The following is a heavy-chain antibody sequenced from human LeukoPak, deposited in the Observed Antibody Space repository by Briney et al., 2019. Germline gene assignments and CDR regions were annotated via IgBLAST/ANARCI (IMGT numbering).Heavy chain of an antibody. J-gene: IGHJ4*02. CDR2: ISGSGGST. V-gene: IGHV3-23*01. Sequence: GGSLRLSCAASGFTFSSYGMSWVRQAPGKGLEWVSAISGSGGSTYYADSVKGRFTISRDNSKNTLYLQMNSLRAEDTAVYYCARLYLPATRFDYWGQGTLVTVSS. D-gene: IGHD5-24*01. CDR1: GFTFSSYG. CDR3: ARLYLPATRFDY.